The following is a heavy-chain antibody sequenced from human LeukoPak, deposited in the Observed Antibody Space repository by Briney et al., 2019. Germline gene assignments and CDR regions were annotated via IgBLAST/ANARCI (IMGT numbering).Heavy chain of an antibody. CDR3: AQWSRYFDY. CDR2: ISGSGYST. J-gene: IGHJ4*02. CDR1: GFTFNNYA. D-gene: IGHD1-26*01. Sequence: GGSLRLSCVGSGFTFNNYAMTWVRHAPGKGLEWVSAISGSGYSTYYADSVKGRFTISRDNSKNTLYLQMNSLRAEDTALYFCAQWSRYFDYWGQGTLVTVSS. V-gene: IGHV3-23*01.